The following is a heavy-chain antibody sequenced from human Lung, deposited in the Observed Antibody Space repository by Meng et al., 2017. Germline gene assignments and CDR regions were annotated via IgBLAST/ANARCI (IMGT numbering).Heavy chain of an antibody. D-gene: IGHD4-11*01. V-gene: IGHV4-34*01. J-gene: IGHJ4*02. Sequence: QVQLQQWGAGLLKPSETLSLTCVVSGGSFSDYYWSWIRQPPGKGLEWIGEINHSGSTNYNPSLENRATISVDTSQNNLSLKLSSVTAADSAVYYCARGPTTMAHDFDYWGQGTLVTVS. CDR2: INHSGST. CDR1: GGSFSDYY. CDR3: ARGPTTMAHDFDY.